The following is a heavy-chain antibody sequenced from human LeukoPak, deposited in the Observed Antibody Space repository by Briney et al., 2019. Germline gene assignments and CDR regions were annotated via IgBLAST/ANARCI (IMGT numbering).Heavy chain of an antibody. Sequence: GGSLRLSCAASGFTFSDYWMSWVRQAPGKGLEWVSNINPDGGGKYYVDSVRGRFTISRDNSKNTLYLQMNSLRVEDTAVYYCASYLYWWSDLGYWGQGTLVTVSS. CDR2: INPDGGGK. CDR1: GFTFSDYW. CDR3: ASYLYWWSDLGY. V-gene: IGHV3-7*01. J-gene: IGHJ4*02. D-gene: IGHD2-8*02.